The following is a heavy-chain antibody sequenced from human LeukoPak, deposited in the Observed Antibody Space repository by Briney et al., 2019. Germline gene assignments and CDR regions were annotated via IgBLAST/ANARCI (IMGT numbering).Heavy chain of an antibody. V-gene: IGHV4-39*01. CDR2: IYYSGST. CDR3: ARLSRGYSYGYGFDY. Sequence: SETLSLTCTVSGVSISSSSYYWGWIRQPPGKGLEWIGSIYYSGSTYYNPSLKSRITISVDTSKNQFSLKLSSVTAADTAVYYCARLSRGYSYGYGFDYWGQGTLVTVSS. D-gene: IGHD5-18*01. CDR1: GVSISSSSYY. J-gene: IGHJ4*02.